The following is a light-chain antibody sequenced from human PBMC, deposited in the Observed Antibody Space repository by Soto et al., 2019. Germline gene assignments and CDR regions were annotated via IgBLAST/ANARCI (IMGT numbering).Light chain of an antibody. CDR3: QQRTNWPHT. Sequence: EIVLTQSPATLSFSPGERATLSCRASQSVDKYLVWYQQKPGQAPRLLIYDASSRATGIPARFSGSGSGTDFSLTITSLEPEDFAVYYCQQRTNWPHTFAGGTKLEIK. CDR2: DAS. V-gene: IGKV3-11*01. J-gene: IGKJ4*01. CDR1: QSVDKY.